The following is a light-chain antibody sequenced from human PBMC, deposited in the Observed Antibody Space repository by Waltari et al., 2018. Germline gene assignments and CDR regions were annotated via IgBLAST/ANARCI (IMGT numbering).Light chain of an antibody. CDR1: SSDVGSYNL. V-gene: IGLV2-23*02. J-gene: IGLJ2*01. Sequence: QSALTQPASVSGSPGQSITISCTGTSSDVGSYNLVSWYQQHPCKAPKLMFYDVTNRPSVFLNRFAAAKSGNRASLTISGLQAEDESDYYCCSYAGASTHVVFGGGTKVTVL. CDR3: CSYAGASTHVV. CDR2: DVT.